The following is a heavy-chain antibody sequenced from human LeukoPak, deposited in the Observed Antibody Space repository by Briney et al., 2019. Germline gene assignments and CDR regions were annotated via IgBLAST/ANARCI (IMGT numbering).Heavy chain of an antibody. CDR1: GFTVSSNY. CDR3: ARGQPSTYYYDSSGYHFDY. D-gene: IGHD3-22*01. J-gene: IGHJ4*02. V-gene: IGHV3-66*01. CDR2: IYSGGST. Sequence: GGSLRLSCAASGFTVSSNYMSWVRQAPGKGLEWVSVIYSGGSTYYADSVKGRFTISRDNSKNTLYLQMNSLRAEDTAVYYCARGQPSTYYYDSSGYHFDYWGQGTLVTVSS.